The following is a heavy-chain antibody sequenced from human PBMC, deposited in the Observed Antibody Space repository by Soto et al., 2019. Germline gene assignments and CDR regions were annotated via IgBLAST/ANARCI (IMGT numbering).Heavy chain of an antibody. J-gene: IGHJ4*02. CDR2: IDPSGGST. CDR1: GYSLTTYY. V-gene: IGHV1-46*01. Sequence: QVQLVQSGAEVKKPGASVKLSCKASGYSLTTYYIHWVRQAPGQGLEWMGIIDPSGGSTIFAQKFKGRVTMTRDTSTNTVYMELSSLRSEDTAVYYCARKYYFDYWGQGTLVMVSS. D-gene: IGHD6-6*01. CDR3: ARKYYFDY.